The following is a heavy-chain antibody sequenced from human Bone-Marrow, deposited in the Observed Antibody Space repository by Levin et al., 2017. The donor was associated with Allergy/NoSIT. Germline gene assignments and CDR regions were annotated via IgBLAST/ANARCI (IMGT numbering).Heavy chain of an antibody. J-gene: IGHJ6*02. V-gene: IGHV1-46*01. CDR3: ARDRIATNSTEYYYYGMDV. D-gene: IGHD6-13*01. Sequence: ASVKVSCKASGYTFTSYYMHWVRQAPGQGLEWMGIINPSGGSTSYAQKFQGRVTMTRDTSTSTVYMELSSLRSEDTAVYYCARDRIATNSTEYYYYGMDVWGQGTTVTVSS. CDR2: INPSGGST. CDR1: GYTFTSYY.